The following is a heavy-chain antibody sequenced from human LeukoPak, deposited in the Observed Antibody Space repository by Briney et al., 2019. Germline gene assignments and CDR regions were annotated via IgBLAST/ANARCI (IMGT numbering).Heavy chain of an antibody. V-gene: IGHV1-69*05. CDR2: IIPIFGPA. CDR3: ARGSGGVTTTQYYYYYYMDV. CDR1: GGTFSSYA. D-gene: IGHD4-11*01. J-gene: IGHJ6*03. Sequence: AASVKVSCKASGGTFSSYAISWVRQAPGQGLEWMGGIIPIFGPANYAQKFQGRVTITTDESTSTAYMELSSLRSEDTAVYYCARGSGGVTTTQYYYYYYMDVWGKGTTVTVSS.